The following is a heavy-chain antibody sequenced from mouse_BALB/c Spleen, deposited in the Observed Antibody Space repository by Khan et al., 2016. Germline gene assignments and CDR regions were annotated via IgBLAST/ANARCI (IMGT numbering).Heavy chain of an antibody. CDR1: GFAFSRYW. V-gene: IGHV4-1*02. Sequence: EVKLLESGGGLVQPGGSLKLSCAASGFAFSRYWMSWVRQAPGKGLEWIGEINPDSSTTNYTPSLKDKFIISRDNATNTLYLQLSEVTSEDTALYYCARLHYYGRFAYWGQGTLVTVSA. CDR2: INPDSSTT. J-gene: IGHJ3*01. CDR3: ARLHYYGRFAY. D-gene: IGHD1-2*01.